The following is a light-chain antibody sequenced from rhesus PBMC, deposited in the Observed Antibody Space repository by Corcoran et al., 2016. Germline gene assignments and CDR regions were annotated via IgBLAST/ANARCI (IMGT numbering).Light chain of an antibody. Sequence: AAPTQSPSVSGSPGQSVTISCTGTSSDIGGDNRVSWYQQHPGKAPKLMIYEVIKRPSGVSDRFSGSKSGNPASLTSSGLQAEDEADYYCSSYTRRSTFYIFGAGTRLTVL. CDR1: SSDIGGDNR. V-gene: IGLV2-13*03. CDR3: SSYTRRSTFYI. CDR2: EVI. J-gene: IGLJ1*01.